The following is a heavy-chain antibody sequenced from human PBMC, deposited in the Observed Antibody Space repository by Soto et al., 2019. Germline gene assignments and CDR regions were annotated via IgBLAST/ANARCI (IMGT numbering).Heavy chain of an antibody. CDR3: ARDGRGIALWAVFVY. D-gene: IGHD3-10*01. J-gene: IGHJ4*02. CDR2: ISYDGSNK. CDR1: GFTFSSYA. Sequence: QVQLVESGGGVVQPGRSLRLSCAASGFTFSSYAMHWVRQAPGKGLEWVAVISYDGSNKYYADSVKGRFTISRDNSKNTLYRQMNSLRAEDTAVYYCARDGRGIALWAVFVYWGQGTLVTVSS. V-gene: IGHV3-30-3*01.